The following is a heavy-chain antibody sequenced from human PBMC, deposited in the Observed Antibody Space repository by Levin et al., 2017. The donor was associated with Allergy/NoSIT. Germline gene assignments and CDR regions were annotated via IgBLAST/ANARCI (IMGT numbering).Heavy chain of an antibody. V-gene: IGHV4-59*01. CDR1: GGSISSYY. CDR3: ARDVRVVVPAAMWLDDYYMDG. D-gene: IGHD2-2*01. CDR2: IYYSGST. J-gene: IGHJ6*03. Sequence: PSETLSLTCTVSGGSISSYYWSWIRQPPGKGLEWNGYIYYSGSTNYNPSLKSRVTISVDTSKNQFSLKLSSVTAADTAVYYCARDVRVVVPAAMWLDDYYMDGWGKGTTVTVSS.